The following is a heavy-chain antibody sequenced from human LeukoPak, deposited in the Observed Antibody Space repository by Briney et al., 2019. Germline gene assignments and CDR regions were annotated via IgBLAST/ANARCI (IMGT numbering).Heavy chain of an antibody. Sequence: GASVKVSCKAFGYSFTGYYMHWVRQAPGQGPEWMGWISPNSGGTNYAQKFQGRVNMTRDTSISTAYMELSRLRSDDTAVYYCARDRGLDIAAAGKFRHYYYYMDVWGKGTTVTVSS. CDR3: ARDRGLDIAAAGKFRHYYYYMDV. V-gene: IGHV1-2*02. J-gene: IGHJ6*03. CDR1: GYSFTGYY. CDR2: ISPNSGGT. D-gene: IGHD6-13*01.